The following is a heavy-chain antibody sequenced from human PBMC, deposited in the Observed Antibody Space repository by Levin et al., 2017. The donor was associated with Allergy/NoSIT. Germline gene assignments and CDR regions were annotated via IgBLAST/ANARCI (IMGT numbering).Heavy chain of an antibody. CDR2: IIPIFGTA. Sequence: ASVKVSCKASGGTFSSYAISWVRQAPGQGLEWMGGIIPIFGTANYAQKFQGRVTITADESTSTAYMELSSLRSEDTAVYYCAIGCSGGSCYSGFDYWGQGTLVTVSS. CDR1: GGTFSSYA. V-gene: IGHV1-69*13. CDR3: AIGCSGGSCYSGFDY. J-gene: IGHJ4*02. D-gene: IGHD2-15*01.